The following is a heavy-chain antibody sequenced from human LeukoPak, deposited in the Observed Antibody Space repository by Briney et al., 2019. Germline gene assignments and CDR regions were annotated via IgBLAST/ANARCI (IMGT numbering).Heavy chain of an antibody. D-gene: IGHD3-16*01. CDR2: ISGSGGST. Sequence: GGSLRLSCAASGFTFSSYAMSWVRQAPGKGLEWVSAISGSGGSTYYADSVKGRFTISRDNSKNTLYLQMNSLRAEDTAVYYCAKDLGGVSYYYYYMDVWGKGTTVTVSS. J-gene: IGHJ6*03. CDR3: AKDLGGVSYYYYYMDV. V-gene: IGHV3-23*01. CDR1: GFTFSSYA.